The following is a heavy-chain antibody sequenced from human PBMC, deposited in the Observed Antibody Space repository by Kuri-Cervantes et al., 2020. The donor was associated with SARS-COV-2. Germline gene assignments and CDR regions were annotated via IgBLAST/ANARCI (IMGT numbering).Heavy chain of an antibody. D-gene: IGHD3-10*01. J-gene: IGHJ6*03. Sequence: ASVKVSCKASGYTFTSYYMHWVRQAPGQGLEWMGIINPSGGSTSYAQKFQGRVTMTRDTSTSTVYMELSSLRSDDTAVYYCARENGGVRGEWGLYYYYYYMDVWGKGTTVTVSS. CDR2: INPSGGST. CDR1: GYTFTSYY. V-gene: IGHV1-46*03. CDR3: ARENGGVRGEWGLYYYYYYMDV.